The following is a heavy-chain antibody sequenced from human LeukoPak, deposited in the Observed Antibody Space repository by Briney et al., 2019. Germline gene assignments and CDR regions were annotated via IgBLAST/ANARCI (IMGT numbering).Heavy chain of an antibody. D-gene: IGHD6-13*01. J-gene: IGHJ4*02. V-gene: IGHV1-2*06. CDR1: GYTFTGYL. CDR3: ARGYSSSLAPLDS. Sequence: ASVKVSCKASGYTFTGYLMLWVRQAPGQGLEWMGRINANSGGTKFAQKFKGRVTMTRDTSISTAYMELSKLRSDDTAVYYCARGYSSSLAPLDSWGQGTLVTVSS. CDR2: INANSGGT.